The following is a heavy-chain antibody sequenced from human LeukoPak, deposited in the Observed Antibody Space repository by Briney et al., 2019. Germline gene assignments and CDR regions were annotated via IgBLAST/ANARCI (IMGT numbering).Heavy chain of an antibody. CDR2: IWYDGSNK. CDR3: ARERYGSSWYSKDYYYYYGMDV. J-gene: IGHJ6*02. CDR1: GFTFSSYG. Sequence: PGRSLRLSCAASGFTFSSYGMHWVRQAPGKGLEWVAVIWYDGSNKYYADSVKGRFTISRDNSKNTLYLQMNSLRAEDTAVYYCARERYGSSWYSKDYYYYYGMDVWGQGTTVTVSS. V-gene: IGHV3-33*01. D-gene: IGHD6-13*01.